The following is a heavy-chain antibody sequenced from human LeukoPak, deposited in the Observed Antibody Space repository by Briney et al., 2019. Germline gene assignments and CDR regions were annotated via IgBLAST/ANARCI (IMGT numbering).Heavy chain of an antibody. CDR2: INPSGGST. CDR1: GYTFTSYY. V-gene: IGHV1-46*01. Sequence: ASVKVSCKASGYTFTSYYMHWVRQAPGQGLEWMGIINPSGGSTSYAQKFQGRVTMTRDTSTSTVYMELSSLRSEDTAVYYCARGSSSSALPNYYYYYGMDVWGQGTTVTVSS. D-gene: IGHD6-6*01. J-gene: IGHJ6*02. CDR3: ARGSSSSALPNYYYYYGMDV.